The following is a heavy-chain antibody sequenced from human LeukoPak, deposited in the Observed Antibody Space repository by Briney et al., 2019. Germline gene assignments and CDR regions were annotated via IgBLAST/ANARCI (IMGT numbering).Heavy chain of an antibody. CDR1: GGTFSSYA. Sequence: SVKVSCKASGGTFSSYAISWVRQAPGQGLEWMGGIIPIFGTANYAQKFQGRVTITADESTSTAYMELSSLRSEDTAVYYCARGGPQGYYDSSGYYYVGNYWGQGTLVTVSS. D-gene: IGHD3-22*01. CDR3: ARGGPQGYYDSSGYYYVGNY. CDR2: IIPIFGTA. J-gene: IGHJ4*02. V-gene: IGHV1-69*13.